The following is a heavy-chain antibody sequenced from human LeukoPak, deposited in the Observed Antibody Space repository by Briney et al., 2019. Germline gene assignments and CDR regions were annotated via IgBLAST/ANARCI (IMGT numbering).Heavy chain of an antibody. V-gene: IGHV3-11*01. D-gene: IGHD1-14*01. J-gene: IGHJ4*02. CDR1: GFVFSKYD. CDR3: AKQGLPGYFDY. Sequence: GGSLRLYCGASGFVFSKYDMHWLRQAPGKGLEWIAHISGSGDTTYHKDSVQGRFAISRDNAKNSLYLQMNSLRAEDTSVYYCAKQGLPGYFDYWGQGTLVTVSS. CDR2: ISGSGDTT.